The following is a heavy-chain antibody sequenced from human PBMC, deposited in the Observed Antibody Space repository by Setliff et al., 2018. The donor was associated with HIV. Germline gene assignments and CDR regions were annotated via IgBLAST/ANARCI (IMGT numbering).Heavy chain of an antibody. CDR2: VYYSGSS. Sequence: SETLSLTCTVSGDSISSYYWTWIRQPPGKGLEWLGYVYYSGSSNYNPSLQSRVTISVDTSKNQFFLILSSVTAADTAMYYCARSYGYNVDYWGQGKLVTVSS. V-gene: IGHV4-59*01. CDR3: ARSYGYNVDY. J-gene: IGHJ4*02. D-gene: IGHD3-16*01. CDR1: GDSISSYY.